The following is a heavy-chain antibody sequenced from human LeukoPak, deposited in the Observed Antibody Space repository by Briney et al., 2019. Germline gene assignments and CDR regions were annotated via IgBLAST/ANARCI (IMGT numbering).Heavy chain of an antibody. D-gene: IGHD5-12*01. J-gene: IGHJ4*02. CDR1: GFTFSSYW. Sequence: GGSLRLSCAASGFTFSSYWMHWVRQAPGKGLVWVSRINSDGGSTSYADSVKGRFTISRDNAKNTLYLQMNSLRAEDTAVYYCARSSGYDKRGLDYWGQGTLVTVSS. V-gene: IGHV3-74*01. CDR2: INSDGGST. CDR3: ARSSGYDKRGLDY.